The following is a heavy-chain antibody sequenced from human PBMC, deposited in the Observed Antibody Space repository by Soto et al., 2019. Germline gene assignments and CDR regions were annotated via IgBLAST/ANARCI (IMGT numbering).Heavy chain of an antibody. Sequence: QVQLQESGPGLVKPSETLSLTCTVSGGSISSYYWSWIRQPPGKGLEWIGYIYYSGSTNYNPSLKSRVTISVDTSKNQFSLKLSSVTAADTAVYYCARADGDYGIVWYFDLWGRGTLVTVSS. D-gene: IGHD4-17*01. CDR2: IYYSGST. CDR3: ARADGDYGIVWYFDL. J-gene: IGHJ2*01. CDR1: GGSISSYY. V-gene: IGHV4-59*01.